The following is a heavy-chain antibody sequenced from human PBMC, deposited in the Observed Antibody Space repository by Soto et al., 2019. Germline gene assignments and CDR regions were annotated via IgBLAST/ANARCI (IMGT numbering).Heavy chain of an antibody. J-gene: IGHJ4*02. CDR3: ARDFLRDFWSGYYIY. CDR2: IKQDGSEK. CDR1: GFTFSSYW. V-gene: IGHV3-7*03. D-gene: IGHD3-3*01. Sequence: GGSLRLSCAASGFTFSSYWMSWVRQAPGKGLEWVANIKQDGSEKYYVDSVKGRFTISRDNAKNSLYLQMNSLRAEDTAVYYCARDFLRDFWSGYYIYWGQGTLVTVSS.